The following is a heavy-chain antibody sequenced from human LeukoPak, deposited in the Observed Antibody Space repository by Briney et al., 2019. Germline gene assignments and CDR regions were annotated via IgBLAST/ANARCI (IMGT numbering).Heavy chain of an antibody. V-gene: IGHV3-30*02. CDR2: IKYDGSKT. J-gene: IGHJ4*02. CDR3: VKDTIFTVDPFDY. CDR1: GTDFNRLG. Sequence: GGSLRLSCEVSGTDFNRLGMHWVRQPPGKGLEWLAFIKYDGSKTEYEESVKGRFSVSRDNSKNTLYLDMNSLRIEDTAVYYCVKDTIFTVDPFDYWGQGTLVSVSS. D-gene: IGHD3-3*01.